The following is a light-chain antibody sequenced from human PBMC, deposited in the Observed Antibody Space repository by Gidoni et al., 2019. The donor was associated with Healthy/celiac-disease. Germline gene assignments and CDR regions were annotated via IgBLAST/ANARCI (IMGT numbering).Light chain of an antibody. CDR1: KLGDKY. Sequence: SYELTQPPSVSVSPGQTASITCSGDKLGDKYACWYQQKPGQSPVLVIYQDSQRPSGIPERFSGSNSGNTATLTISGTQAMDEADYYCQAWDSSTYVFGTGTKVTGL. V-gene: IGLV3-1*01. CDR3: QAWDSSTYV. CDR2: QDS. J-gene: IGLJ1*01.